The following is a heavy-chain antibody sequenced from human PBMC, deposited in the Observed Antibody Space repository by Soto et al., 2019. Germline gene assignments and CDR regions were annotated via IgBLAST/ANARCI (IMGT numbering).Heavy chain of an antibody. CDR3: ARGNTPVDY. D-gene: IGHD2-2*02. Sequence: SETLSLTCTVSGGSISSGDYYWSWIRQPPGKGLEWIGYIYYSGSTYYDQSLKNRVTISVDTSKNQLSLKLSTVTAADTAVYYCARGNTPVDYWGQGTLVTVSS. J-gene: IGHJ4*02. CDR2: IYYSGST. V-gene: IGHV4-30-4*01. CDR1: GGSISSGDYY.